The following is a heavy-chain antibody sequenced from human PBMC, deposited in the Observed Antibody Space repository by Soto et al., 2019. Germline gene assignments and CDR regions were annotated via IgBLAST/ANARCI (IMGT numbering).Heavy chain of an antibody. CDR1: GFNFKKFA. J-gene: IGHJ4*02. V-gene: IGHV3-23*01. Sequence: EVQLLESGGGVVQPGGSLRLSCVASGFNFKKFAMSWVRQAPGEGLEWVSGISCCGGSTSYADSVKGRFSIARDDSTNTLSLQMNNLRVEDTAQYYCANSAGEQWLLPHLDKWGQGTLVTVS. CDR2: ISCCGGST. CDR3: ANSAGEQWLLPHLDK. D-gene: IGHD6-19*01.